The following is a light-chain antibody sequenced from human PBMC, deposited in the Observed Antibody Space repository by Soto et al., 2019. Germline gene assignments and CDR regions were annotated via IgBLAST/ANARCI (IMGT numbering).Light chain of an antibody. V-gene: IGKV1-39*01. CDR3: QQYDSFSVT. CDR1: QSISSY. Sequence: DGQMTQSPSYMSASVGDRVTITFRASQSISSYLNWYQQEPGKAPKLLIYAASSLQSGVPSRFSGSGSGTEFTLTISSLQPEDFATYYCQQYDSFSVTFGHGTKVDIK. CDR2: AAS. J-gene: IGKJ1*01.